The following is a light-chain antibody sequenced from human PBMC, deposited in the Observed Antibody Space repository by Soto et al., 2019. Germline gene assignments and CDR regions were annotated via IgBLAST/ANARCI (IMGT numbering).Light chain of an antibody. CDR1: QSVSSN. CDR3: QQYGSSPTWT. J-gene: IGKJ1*01. CDR2: GAS. Sequence: EIVMTQSPATLSVSPGERATLSCRASQSVSSNLAWYQQKPGQAPRLLIYGASSRATGIPDRFSGSGSGTDFTLTISRLEPEDFAVYYCQQYGSSPTWTFGQGTKLDIK. V-gene: IGKV3-20*01.